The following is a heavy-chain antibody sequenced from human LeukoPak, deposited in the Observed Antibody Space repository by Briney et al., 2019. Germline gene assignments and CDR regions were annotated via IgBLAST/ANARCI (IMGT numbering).Heavy chain of an antibody. CDR2: INHSGST. Sequence: KPSETLSLTCAVHGGSFSGYYWSWIRQPPGKGLEWIGEINHSGSTNYNPSLKSRVTISVDTSKNQFSLKLSSVTAADTAVYYCARMEFLSNYDFWSGYPNYFDYWGQGTLVTVSS. J-gene: IGHJ4*02. V-gene: IGHV4-34*01. D-gene: IGHD3-3*01. CDR3: ARMEFLSNYDFWSGYPNYFDY. CDR1: GGSFSGYY.